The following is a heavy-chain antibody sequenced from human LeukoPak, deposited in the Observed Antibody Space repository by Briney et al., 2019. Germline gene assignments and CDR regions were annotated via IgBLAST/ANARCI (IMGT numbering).Heavy chain of an antibody. CDR1: GFTFDDYG. CDR3: ATSRIAVAGRDY. V-gene: IGHV3-20*04. CDR2: INWSGGST. J-gene: IGHJ4*02. D-gene: IGHD6-19*01. Sequence: GGSLRLSCADSGFTFDDYGMSWVRQAPGKGLEWVSGINWSGGSTGYADSVKGRFTISRDNAKNSLYLQMNSLRAEDTALYYCATSRIAVAGRDYWGQGTLVTVSS.